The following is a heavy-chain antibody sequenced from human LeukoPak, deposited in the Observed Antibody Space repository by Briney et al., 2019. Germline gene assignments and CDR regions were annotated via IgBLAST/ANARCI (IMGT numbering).Heavy chain of an antibody. J-gene: IGHJ4*02. CDR1: GGFISSYY. CDR3: ARQKVGATGCFDY. CDR2: IYYSGST. Sequence: SETLSLTCTVSGGFISSYYWSWIRQPPGKGLEWIGYIYYSGSTNYNPSLKSRVTISLDTSKNQFSLKLSSVTAADTAVFYCARQKVGATGCFDYWGQGTPVTVSS. V-gene: IGHV4-59*08. D-gene: IGHD1-26*01.